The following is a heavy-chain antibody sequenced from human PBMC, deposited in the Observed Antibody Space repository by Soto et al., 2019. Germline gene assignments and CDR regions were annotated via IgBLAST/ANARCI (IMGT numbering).Heavy chain of an antibody. CDR2: INSDGSST. V-gene: IGHV3-74*01. J-gene: IGHJ4*02. D-gene: IGHD2-15*01. Sequence: EVQLVESGGGLVQPGWSLRLSCAASGFTFSNYWMHWVRQTPGKGLVWVSRINSDGSSTGDAASVKGRFTISRDNAKNTLYLQMNSLRAEDTAVYYCAREIFYWGQETLVTVSS. CDR3: AREIFY. CDR1: GFTFSNYW.